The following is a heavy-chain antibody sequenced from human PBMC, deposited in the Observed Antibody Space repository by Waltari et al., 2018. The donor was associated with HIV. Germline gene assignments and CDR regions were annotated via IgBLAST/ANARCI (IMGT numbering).Heavy chain of an antibody. Sequence: QVQLVQSGAEVKKPGASVKVSCKASGYTFTAYYMHWVRQAPGQGLEWMGRINLNSGDTNYGQKFQGRVTMTRDTSISTAYMELSRLRSDDTAVYYCARDSYYYDSSGFFPEFWGQGTLVTVSS. CDR2: INLNSGDT. CDR1: GYTFTAYY. CDR3: ARDSYYYDSSGFFPEF. V-gene: IGHV1-2*06. D-gene: IGHD3-22*01. J-gene: IGHJ4*02.